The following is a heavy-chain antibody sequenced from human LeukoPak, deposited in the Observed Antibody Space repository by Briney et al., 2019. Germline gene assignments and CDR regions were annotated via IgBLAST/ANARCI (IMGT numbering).Heavy chain of an antibody. Sequence: GGSLRLSCAASGFTFNNYWMTWVRQAPGKGLEWVTHIHESGSYQNYVDSVRGRFTVSRDNTKRVLYLQMDSLRAEDTAVYYCARDIPGGASFLDQWGQGTLVTVSS. CDR2: IHESGSYQ. CDR3: ARDIPGGASFLDQ. V-gene: IGHV3-7*01. D-gene: IGHD5-18*01. J-gene: IGHJ5*02. CDR1: GFTFNNYW.